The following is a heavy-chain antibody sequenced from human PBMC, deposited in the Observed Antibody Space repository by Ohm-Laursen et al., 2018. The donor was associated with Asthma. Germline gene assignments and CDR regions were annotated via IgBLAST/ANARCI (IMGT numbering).Heavy chain of an antibody. CDR2: ISYDGSNK. CDR3: ARDHYYDSSGYYPPHYYYGMDV. J-gene: IGHJ6*02. D-gene: IGHD3-22*01. CDR1: GFIFSSYG. Sequence: SLRLSCTASGFIFSSYGMHWVRQAPGKGLEWVAVISYDGSNKYYADSVKGRFTISRDNSKNTLYLQMNSLRAEDTAVYYCARDHYYDSSGYYPPHYYYGMDVWGQGTTVTVSS. V-gene: IGHV3-30*03.